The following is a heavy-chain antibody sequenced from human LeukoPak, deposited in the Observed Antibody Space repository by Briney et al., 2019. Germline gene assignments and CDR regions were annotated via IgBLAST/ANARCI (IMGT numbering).Heavy chain of an antibody. CDR1: GGSISSYY. CDR3: ARDQGEGLDI. V-gene: IGHV4-59*01. Sequence: PSETLSLTCTVSGGSISSYYWNCIRQPPGKGLEWIGYIYYSGTTSYNPSLKSRVSISVDTSKNQTSLKLSSVTAADTAVYYCARDQGEGLDIWGQGTMVTVSS. D-gene: IGHD1-26*01. J-gene: IGHJ3*02. CDR2: IYYSGTT.